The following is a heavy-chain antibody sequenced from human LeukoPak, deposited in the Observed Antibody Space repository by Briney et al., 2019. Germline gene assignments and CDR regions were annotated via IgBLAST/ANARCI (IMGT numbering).Heavy chain of an antibody. CDR2: IYYNEST. Sequence: SETLPLTCTVSGGSISSYSWSWIRQPPGKGLEWIGYIYYNESTYYNPSLKSRVTISVDTSKNQFSLKLSSVTAADTAVYYCARHGFRLRLNNWYFDLWGRGTLVTVSS. CDR1: GGSISSYS. CDR3: ARHGFRLRLNNWYFDL. V-gene: IGHV4-59*08. J-gene: IGHJ2*01. D-gene: IGHD5-12*01.